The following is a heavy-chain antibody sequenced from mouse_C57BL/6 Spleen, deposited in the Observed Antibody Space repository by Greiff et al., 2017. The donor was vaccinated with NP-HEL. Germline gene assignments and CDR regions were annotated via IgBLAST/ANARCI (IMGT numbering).Heavy chain of an antibody. D-gene: IGHD1-1*01. CDR2: IYPRDGST. V-gene: IGHV1-78*01. CDR3: ARGPKYDGSSYDAMDY. J-gene: IGHJ4*01. CDR1: GYTFTDHT. Sequence: VQLQQSDAELVKPGASVKISCKVSGYTFTDHTIHWMKQRPEQGLEWIGYIYPRDGSTKYNEKFKGKATLTADKSSSTAYMQLNSLTSEDSAVYFCARGPKYDGSSYDAMDYWGQGTSVTVSS.